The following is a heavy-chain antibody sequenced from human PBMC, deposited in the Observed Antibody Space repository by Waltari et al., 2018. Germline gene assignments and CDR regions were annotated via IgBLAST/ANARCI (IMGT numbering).Heavy chain of an antibody. Sequence: QVQLQQWGAGLLKPSKPRSPTCAVYGGSFSGYYWSWIRQPPGKGLEWIGEINHSGSTNYNPSLKSRVTISVDTSKNQFSLKLSSVTAADTAVYYCARGVRYTAFWGQGTLVTVSS. J-gene: IGHJ4*02. D-gene: IGHD5-18*01. CDR1: GGSFSGYY. CDR2: INHSGST. CDR3: ARGVRYTAF. V-gene: IGHV4-34*01.